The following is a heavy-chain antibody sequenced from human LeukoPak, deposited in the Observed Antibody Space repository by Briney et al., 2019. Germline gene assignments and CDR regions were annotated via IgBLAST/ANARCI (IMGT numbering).Heavy chain of an antibody. CDR3: ATKGYDYNWFDS. CDR1: GYTFTSYG. CDR2: ISAYNGNT. D-gene: IGHD5-12*01. Sequence: ASVKVSCKASGYTFTSYGISWVRQAPGQGLEWMGWISAYNGNTNYAQKLQGRVTMTTDTSTSTAYTELRSLRSDDTAVYYCATKGYDYNWFDSWGQGTLVTVSS. V-gene: IGHV1-18*01. J-gene: IGHJ5*01.